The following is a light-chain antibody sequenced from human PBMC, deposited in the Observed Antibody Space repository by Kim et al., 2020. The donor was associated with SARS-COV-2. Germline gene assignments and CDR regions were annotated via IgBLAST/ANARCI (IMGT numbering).Light chain of an antibody. Sequence: QAVVTREPSLTVSPGGTVTLTCGSSTGGVTSGHYPYWLQQKPGQAPRTMIYDTSNKHSWAPARFSGSLLGGKAALTLSGAQPEDEADYYCFLSYSGARVFGGGTKLTVL. J-gene: IGLJ3*02. V-gene: IGLV7-46*01. CDR1: TGGVTSGHY. CDR3: FLSYSGARV. CDR2: DTS.